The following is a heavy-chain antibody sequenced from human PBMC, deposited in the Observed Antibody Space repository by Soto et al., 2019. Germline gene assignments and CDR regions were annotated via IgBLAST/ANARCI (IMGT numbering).Heavy chain of an antibody. J-gene: IGHJ6*02. D-gene: IGHD2-2*01. V-gene: IGHV1-69*06. Sequence: SVKVSCKASGGTFSSYAISWVRQAPGQGLEWMGGIIPIFGTANYAQKFQGRVTITADKSTSTAYMELSSLRSEDTAVYYCARVMVPAAKVIPPYCYYGMDVWGQGTTVTVSS. CDR1: GGTFSSYA. CDR2: IIPIFGTA. CDR3: ARVMVPAAKVIPPYCYYGMDV.